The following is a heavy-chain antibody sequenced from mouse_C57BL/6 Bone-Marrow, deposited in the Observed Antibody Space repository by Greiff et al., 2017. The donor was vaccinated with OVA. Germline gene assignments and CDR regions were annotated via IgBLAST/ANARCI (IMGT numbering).Heavy chain of an antibody. CDR1: GFNIKDDY. V-gene: IGHV14-4*01. CDR2: IDPENGDT. J-gene: IGHJ4*01. D-gene: IGHD1-1*01. Sequence: VQLKESGAELVRPGASVKLSCTASGFNIKDDYMHWVKQRPEQGLEWIGWIDPENGDTEYASKFQGKATITADTSSNTAYLQLSGLTSEDTAVYYCTRSHAMDYWGQGTSVTVSS. CDR3: TRSHAMDY.